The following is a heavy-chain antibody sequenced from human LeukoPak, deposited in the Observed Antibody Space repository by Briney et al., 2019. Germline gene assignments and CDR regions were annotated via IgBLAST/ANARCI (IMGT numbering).Heavy chain of an antibody. CDR1: GGSISSYY. V-gene: IGHV4-59*01. D-gene: IGHD6-13*01. J-gene: IGHJ4*02. Sequence: SETLSLTCTVSGGSISSYYWSWNRQPPGKGLEWIGYIYYSGSTNYNPSLKSRVTISVDTSKNQFSLKLSSVTAADTAVYYCARGDAAAGTGYWGQGTLVTVSS. CDR2: IYYSGST. CDR3: ARGDAAAGTGY.